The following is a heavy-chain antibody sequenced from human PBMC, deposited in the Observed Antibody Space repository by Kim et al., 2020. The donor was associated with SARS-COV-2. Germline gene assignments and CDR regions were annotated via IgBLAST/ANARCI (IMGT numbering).Heavy chain of an antibody. V-gene: IGHV4-30-2*04. CDR3: ARTYYSSSSARYYYGMDV. Sequence: KSRVTISVDTSKNKFSLKLSSVTAADTAVYYCARTYYSSSSARYYYGMDVWGQGTTVTVSS. J-gene: IGHJ6*02. D-gene: IGHD6-13*01.